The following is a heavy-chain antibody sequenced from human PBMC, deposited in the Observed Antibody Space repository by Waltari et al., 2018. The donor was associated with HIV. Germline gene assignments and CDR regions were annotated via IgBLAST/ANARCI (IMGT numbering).Heavy chain of an antibody. V-gene: IGHV3-74*01. D-gene: IGHD3-10*01. CDR3: VRDGSGGFDP. Sequence: EALLEESGGGLVQPGGSLRLSCAASGFSFSSFWIHWVRQAPGTGLVWVSRIDDDGSSADYVDSVKGRFTVSRDNAKNLVSLELKSLRVDDSGVYYCVRDGSGGFDPWGQGTLVTVSS. CDR1: GFSFSSFW. J-gene: IGHJ5*01. CDR2: IDDDGSSA.